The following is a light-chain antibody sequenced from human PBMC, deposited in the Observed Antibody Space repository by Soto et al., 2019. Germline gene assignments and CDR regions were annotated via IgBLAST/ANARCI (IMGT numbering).Light chain of an antibody. CDR1: YTVGTN. J-gene: IGKJ5*01. CDR2: GAS. CDR3: PQYGSQIP. Sequence: EIVLTQFPASMSVPPGQRDTLSCWSSYTVGTNLAWYQQKPGQAPRLLIYGASSRATGVQDRFSGSGSGTDFTLTISRLEPEDFAVYYCPQYGSQIPLGNGPRLEIK. V-gene: IGKV3-20*01.